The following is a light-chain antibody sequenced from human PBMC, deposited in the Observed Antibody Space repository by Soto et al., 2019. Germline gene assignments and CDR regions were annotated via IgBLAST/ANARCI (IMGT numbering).Light chain of an antibody. J-gene: IGKJ1*01. V-gene: IGKV3-15*01. Sequence: VMTPFPATLSVSPGVSATLSCCASQTNSTDLVWYQHNPGHAPRLLISGASTRAAGISDRFRGSGSGAEFTLTISSLRSEDSSIYLCQQYFEWPPMTFGQGTKVDSK. CDR1: QTNSTD. CDR3: QQYFEWPPMT. CDR2: GAS.